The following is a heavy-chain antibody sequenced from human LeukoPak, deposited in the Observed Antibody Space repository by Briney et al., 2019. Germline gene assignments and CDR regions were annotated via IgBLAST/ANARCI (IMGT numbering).Heavy chain of an antibody. Sequence: ASVKVSCKASGYTFTSYGISWVRQAPGQGLEWMGWISAYNGNTNYAQTLQGRVTMTTDTSTSTAYMELRSMRSDDTAVYYCARGFSDDFWSGYPNWFDPWGQGTLVTVSS. V-gene: IGHV1-18*01. CDR3: ARGFSDDFWSGYPNWFDP. CDR1: GYTFTSYG. D-gene: IGHD3-3*01. CDR2: ISAYNGNT. J-gene: IGHJ5*02.